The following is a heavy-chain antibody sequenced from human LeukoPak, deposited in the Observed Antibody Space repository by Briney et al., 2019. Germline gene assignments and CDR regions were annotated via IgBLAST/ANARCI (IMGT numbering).Heavy chain of an antibody. Sequence: ASVKVSCKASGYTFTSYYMHWVRQAPGQGLEWRGIINPCGGITSYAQKFQRRVTMTRDTSTSTVYMELSSLRSEDTPVYYCARDQGSYWGQGTLVTVSS. V-gene: IGHV1-46*01. CDR3: ARDQGSY. CDR1: GYTFTSYY. J-gene: IGHJ4*02. CDR2: INPCGGIT.